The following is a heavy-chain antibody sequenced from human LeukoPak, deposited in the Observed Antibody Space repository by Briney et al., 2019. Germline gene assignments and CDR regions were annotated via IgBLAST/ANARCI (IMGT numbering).Heavy chain of an antibody. CDR2: INPNSGGT. D-gene: IGHD1-26*01. V-gene: IGHV1-2*02. CDR3: ARDGGLSGSFYNWFDP. Sequence: GASVKASCKASGYTFTGYYMHWVRQAPGQGLEWMGWINPNSGGTNYAQKFQGRVTMTRDTSISTAYMELSRLRSDDTAVYYCARDGGLSGSFYNWFDPWGQGTLVTVSS. CDR1: GYTFTGYY. J-gene: IGHJ5*02.